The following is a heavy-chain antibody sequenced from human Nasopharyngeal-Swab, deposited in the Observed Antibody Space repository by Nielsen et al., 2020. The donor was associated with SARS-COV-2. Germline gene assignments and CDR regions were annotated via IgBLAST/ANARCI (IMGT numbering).Heavy chain of an antibody. Sequence: IRQAPGKGLEWIGYIFYSGSTNYNPSLKSRVTISVDTSKNQFSLKLSSVTAADTAVYYCARKVGPWGYSNSWGQGTLVTVSS. CDR3: ARKVGPWGYSNS. CDR2: IFYSGST. V-gene: IGHV4-59*01. J-gene: IGHJ5*02. D-gene: IGHD6-13*01.